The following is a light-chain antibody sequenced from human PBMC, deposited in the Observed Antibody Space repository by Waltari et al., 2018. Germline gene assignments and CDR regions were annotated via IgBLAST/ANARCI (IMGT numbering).Light chain of an antibody. CDR1: SSDIGSYSY. V-gene: IGLV2-14*01. CDR2: EVT. J-gene: IGLJ2*01. CDR3: SSYTTSSTLV. Sequence: SALTQPASVSGSPGQSITISCTGTSSDIGSYSYVSWSKQHPGKPPKLMIYEVTNRPSGVAYRFSASKSGNTASLTISGLQAEDEGNYYCSSYTTSSTLVFGGGTKLTVL.